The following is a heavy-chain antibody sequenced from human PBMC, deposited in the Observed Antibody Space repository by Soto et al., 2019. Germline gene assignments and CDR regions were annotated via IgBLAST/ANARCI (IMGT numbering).Heavy chain of an antibody. CDR1: GYTFTGYY. J-gene: IGHJ4*02. CDR2: INPNSGGT. CDR3: ARVGIAARHRGGIDY. Sequence: GASEKVSCKASGYTFTGYYMHWVRQAPGQGLEWMGWINPNSGGTNYAQKFQGRVTMTRDTSISTAYMELSRLRSDDTAVYYCARVGIAARHRGGIDYWGQGTLVTVSS. V-gene: IGHV1-2*02. D-gene: IGHD6-6*01.